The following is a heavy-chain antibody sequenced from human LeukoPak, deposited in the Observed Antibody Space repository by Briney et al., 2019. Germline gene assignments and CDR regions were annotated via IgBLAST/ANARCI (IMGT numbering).Heavy chain of an antibody. D-gene: IGHD4-23*01. CDR1: GGSFSGYY. V-gene: IGHV4-34*01. J-gene: IGHJ4*02. CDR3: ARGAGDGGTVDY. Sequence: PSETLSLTCAVYGGSFSGYYWSWIRQPPGKGLEWIGEINHSGSTNYNPSLKSRVTISVDTSKNQFSLKLSSVTAADTAVYYCARGAGDGGTVDYWGQGTLVTVSS. CDR2: INHSGST.